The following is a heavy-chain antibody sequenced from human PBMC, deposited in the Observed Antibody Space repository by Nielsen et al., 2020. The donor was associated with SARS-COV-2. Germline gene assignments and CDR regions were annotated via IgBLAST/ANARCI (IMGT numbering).Heavy chain of an antibody. V-gene: IGHV3-53*01. CDR3: VRDKDSTTENLRMDV. CDR1: GFTVSRNY. J-gene: IGHJ6*02. Sequence: GGSLRLSCAASGFTVSRNYMSWVRQAPGKGMDWVPVIHEDGSSYYADSVEGRFTISSDNSKNILDLHMNSLRAEDTDVYYCVRDKDSTTENLRMDVWGQWTTVTASS. D-gene: IGHD4-17*01. CDR2: IHEDGSS.